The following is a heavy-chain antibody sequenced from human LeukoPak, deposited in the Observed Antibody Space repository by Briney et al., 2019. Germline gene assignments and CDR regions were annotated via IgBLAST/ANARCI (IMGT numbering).Heavy chain of an antibody. CDR2: IIPIFGTA. J-gene: IGHJ6*03. CDR3: ARDLKGFGELLSDYYYMDV. CDR1: GGTFSSYA. Sequence: GSSVKVSCKASGGTFSSYAISWVRQAPGQGLEWMGGIIPIFGTANYAQKFQGRVTITADESTSTAYMELSSLRSEDTAVYYCARDLKGFGELLSDYYYMDVWGKGTTVTVSS. V-gene: IGHV1-69*01. D-gene: IGHD3-10*01.